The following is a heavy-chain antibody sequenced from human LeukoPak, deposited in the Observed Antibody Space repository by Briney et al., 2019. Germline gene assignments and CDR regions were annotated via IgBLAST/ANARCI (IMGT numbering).Heavy chain of an antibody. V-gene: IGHV1-18*01. J-gene: IGHJ4*02. CDR1: GYTFSSHS. Sequence: ASVKVSCKTSGYTFSSHSMNWVRQAPGQGLEWMGWISPYNGNTKYALKLQGRATMTTDTSTSTAYMELRSLRSDDTAVYCARGEYDLLGDYWGQGTLVTVSS. D-gene: IGHD3-10*01. CDR2: ISPYNGNT. CDR3: RGEYDLLGDY.